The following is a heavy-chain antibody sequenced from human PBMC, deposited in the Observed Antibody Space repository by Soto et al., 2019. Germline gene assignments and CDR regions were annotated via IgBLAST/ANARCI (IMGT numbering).Heavy chain of an antibody. CDR2: IYYSGST. CDR1: GGSISSYY. D-gene: IGHD3-10*01. V-gene: IGHV4-59*01. Sequence: QVQLQASGPGLVKPSETLSLTCTVSGGSISSYYWSWIRQPPGKGLEWIGYIYYSGSTNYNPSLKSRVTISVDTSKNEFSLKMSSVTDADTAVYYCARMPLGSYYGLLDYWGQGTLVTVAS. CDR3: ARMPLGSYYGLLDY. J-gene: IGHJ4*02.